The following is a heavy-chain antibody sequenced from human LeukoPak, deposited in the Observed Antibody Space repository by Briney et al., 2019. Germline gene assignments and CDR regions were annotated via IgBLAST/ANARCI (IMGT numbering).Heavy chain of an antibody. J-gene: IGHJ3*02. CDR1: GGTFSSYA. D-gene: IGHD5-12*01. CDR2: IIPIFGTA. V-gene: IGHV1-69*13. Sequence: SVKVSCKASGGTFSSYAISWVRQAPGQGLEWMGGIIPIFGTANYAQKFQGRVTITADESTSTAYMELSSLRSEDTAVYYCALELGLREGAFDIWGQGTMVTVSS. CDR3: ALELGLREGAFDI.